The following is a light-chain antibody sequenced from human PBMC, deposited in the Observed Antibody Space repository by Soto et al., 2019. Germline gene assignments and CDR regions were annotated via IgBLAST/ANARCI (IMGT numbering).Light chain of an antibody. V-gene: IGKV3-11*01. Sequence: EIVLTQSPATLSLSPGEIATLSCRASQSVDSSLTWYQQRPGQAPRLLIYDASNRATGIPARFSGSGSGTDFTLTISSLEPEDFAVYYCQQRSNWPPLTFGGGTKVDIK. J-gene: IGKJ4*01. CDR1: QSVDSS. CDR2: DAS. CDR3: QQRSNWPPLT.